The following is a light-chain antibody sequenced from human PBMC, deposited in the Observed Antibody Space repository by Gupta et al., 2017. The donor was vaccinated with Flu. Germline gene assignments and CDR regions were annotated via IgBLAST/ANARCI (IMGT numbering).Light chain of an antibody. J-gene: IGKJ2*01. CDR2: AAS. V-gene: IGKV1-39*01. CDR1: QSIGNF. CDR3: QQTYSSPHT. Sequence: DIKMTETPSSLSASVGYEVTITCRASQSIGNFLNWYQQKPGKAPSLLIYAASSLQSGVPSGFSGRGSETDFTLTINSLLPGDFAMYFCQQTYSSPHTFGQGTKLE.